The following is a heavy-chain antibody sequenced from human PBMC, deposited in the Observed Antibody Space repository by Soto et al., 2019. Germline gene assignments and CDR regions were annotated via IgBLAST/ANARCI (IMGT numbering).Heavy chain of an antibody. V-gene: IGHV3-23*01. CDR2: ISGSGGST. CDR3: AKDRGFVVVPAAIYY. CDR1: GFTFSSYA. Sequence: SGGSLRLSCAASGFTFSSYAMSWVRQAPGKGLEWVSAISGSGGSTYYADSVKGRFTISRDNSKNTLYLQINSLRAEDTAVYYCAKDRGFVVVPAAIYYWGQGTLVTVSS. D-gene: IGHD2-2*01. J-gene: IGHJ4*02.